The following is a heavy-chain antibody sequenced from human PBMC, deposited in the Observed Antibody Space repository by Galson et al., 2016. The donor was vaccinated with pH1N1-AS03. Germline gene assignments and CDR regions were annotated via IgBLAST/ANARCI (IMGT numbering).Heavy chain of an antibody. Sequence: SLRLSCAASGFSVRANAMSWVRQAPGKGLEWVASLDGGGDGTHYAGAVRGRFTIFRDTSENTVYLQMNSLRAEDTALYYCAKDVFGWAFDVWGQGTMVTVSS. CDR3: AKDVFGWAFDV. CDR1: GFSVRANA. V-gene: IGHV3-23*01. CDR2: LDGGGDGT. D-gene: IGHD3-10*01. J-gene: IGHJ3*01.